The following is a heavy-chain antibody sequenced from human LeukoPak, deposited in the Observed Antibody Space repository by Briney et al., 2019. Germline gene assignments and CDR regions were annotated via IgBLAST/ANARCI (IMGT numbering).Heavy chain of an antibody. CDR2: ISSSSSYI. CDR1: GFTFSSYS. V-gene: IGHV3-21*01. Sequence: GGSLRLSCAASGFTFSSYSMNWVRQAPGKGLEWVSSISSSSSYIYYADSVKGRFTISRDNARNSLYLRMNSLRAEDTAVYYCARGSGIAADYWGQGTLVTVSS. D-gene: IGHD6-13*01. CDR3: ARGSGIAADY. J-gene: IGHJ4*02.